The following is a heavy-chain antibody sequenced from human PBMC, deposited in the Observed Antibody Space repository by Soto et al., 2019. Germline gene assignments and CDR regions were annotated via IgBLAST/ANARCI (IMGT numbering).Heavy chain of an antibody. D-gene: IGHD2-21*02. V-gene: IGHV3-33*01. CDR3: ARDGYFCGGDCYSGYYYFDL. J-gene: IGHJ2*01. CDR1: GFTFSSYG. CDR2: IWYDGSNK. Sequence: QVQLVESGGGVVQPGRSLRLSCAASGFTFSSYGIHWVRQAPGKGLEWVAAIWYDGSNKDYAESVKGRFTISRDSSXXTXYXRINSLRAEDTAVYYCARDGYFCGGDCYSGYYYFDLWGRGTLVTVSS.